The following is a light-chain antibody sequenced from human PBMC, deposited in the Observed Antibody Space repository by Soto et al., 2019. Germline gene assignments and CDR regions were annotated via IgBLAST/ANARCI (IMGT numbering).Light chain of an antibody. CDR3: CTYAGIVTGM. Sequence: QSALTQPRSVSGSPGQSVTISCTGSGSDVGDYDYVSWYQQRPGEAPKLLVYDVTKRPSGVPGRFSGSKSGNTASLTISGLQAEDEADYYCCTYAGIVTGMFGGGTKVTVL. V-gene: IGLV2-11*01. CDR2: DVT. J-gene: IGLJ3*02. CDR1: GSDVGDYDY.